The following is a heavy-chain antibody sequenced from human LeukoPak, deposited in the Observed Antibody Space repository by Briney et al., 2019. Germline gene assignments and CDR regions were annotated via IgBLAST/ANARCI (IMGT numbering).Heavy chain of an antibody. V-gene: IGHV3-30*03. J-gene: IGHJ3*01. Sequence: GGSLRLSCAASGCTFSAYYMHWVRQAPGKGLEWVALVSNDGGIKYYGASVRGRFTISRDNPENTLYLQMNSLRAEDTAVYYCARGTFYGGDSPFAFDLWGQGTLVSVSS. CDR2: VSNDGGIK. CDR1: GCTFSAYY. D-gene: IGHD4-23*01. CDR3: ARGTFYGGDSPFAFDL.